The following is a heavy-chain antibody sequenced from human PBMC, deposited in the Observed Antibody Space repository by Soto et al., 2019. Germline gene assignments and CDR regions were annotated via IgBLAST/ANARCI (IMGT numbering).Heavy chain of an antibody. CDR1: GFTFSSYA. CDR2: ISGSGGST. V-gene: IGHV3-23*01. CDR3: AKDHSGIAAAGTILAY. Sequence: PGGSLRLSCAASGFTFSSYAMSWVRQAPGKGLEWVSAISGSGGSTYYADSVKGRFTISRDNSKNTLYLQMNSLRAEDTAVYYCAKDHSGIAAAGTILAYWAQGSLVTVSS. D-gene: IGHD6-13*01. J-gene: IGHJ4*02.